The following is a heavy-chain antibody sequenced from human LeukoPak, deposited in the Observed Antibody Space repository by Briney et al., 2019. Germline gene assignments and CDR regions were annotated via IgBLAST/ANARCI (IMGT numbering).Heavy chain of an antibody. CDR1: GFTFSDYY. Sequence: PRGSLTLSCAPSGFTFSDYYMSWIRQAPGEGLGWVSYISSSISYTSDAATVKGRLTSARDNDKNSLYLQMYSLRAEDTAVYYCARDSGYYGSGSYYYYYGMDVWGQGTTLTVS. CDR2: ISSSISYT. J-gene: IGHJ6*02. D-gene: IGHD3-10*01. V-gene: IGHV3-11*05. CDR3: ARDSGYYGSGSYYYYYGMDV.